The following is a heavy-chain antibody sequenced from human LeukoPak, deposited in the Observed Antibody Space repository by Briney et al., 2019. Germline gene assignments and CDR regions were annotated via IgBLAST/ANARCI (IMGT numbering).Heavy chain of an antibody. D-gene: IGHD5-18*01. CDR2: INHSGST. CDR1: GGSFSGYY. Sequence: PSETLSLTCAVYGGSFSGYYWSWIRQPPGKGLEWIGEINHSGSTNYNPSLKSRITISVDTSKNQFSLKLSSVTAADTAVYYCARGPSTYNYAYYFYMDVWDKGTTVTVSS. J-gene: IGHJ6*03. CDR3: ARGPSTYNYAYYFYMDV. V-gene: IGHV4-34*01.